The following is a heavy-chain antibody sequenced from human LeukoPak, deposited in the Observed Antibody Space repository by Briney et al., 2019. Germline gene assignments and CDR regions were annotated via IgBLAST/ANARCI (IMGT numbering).Heavy chain of an antibody. CDR1: GFTFSSYW. CDR2: IKQDGSEK. D-gene: IGHD2-15*01. Sequence: GGSLRLSCAASGFTFSSYWMSWVRQAPGKGLEWVANIKQDGSEKYYVDSVKGRFTISRDNAKNSLYLQMNGLRAEDTAVYYCARDPPRYCSGGSCFGWFDPWGQGTLVTVSS. V-gene: IGHV3-7*01. CDR3: ARDPPRYCSGGSCFGWFDP. J-gene: IGHJ5*02.